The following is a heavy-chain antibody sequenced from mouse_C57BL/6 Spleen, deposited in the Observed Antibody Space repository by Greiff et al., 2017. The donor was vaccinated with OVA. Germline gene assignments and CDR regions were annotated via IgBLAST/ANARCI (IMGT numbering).Heavy chain of an antibody. D-gene: IGHD1-1*01. V-gene: IGHV1-82*01. J-gene: IGHJ3*01. Sequence: QVQLQQSGPELVKPGASVKISCKASGYAFSSSWMNWVKQRPGKGLEWIGRIYPGDGDTNYNGKFKGKATLTADKSSSTAYMQLSSLTSEDSAVYFCARDYGSSLCAYWGQGTLVTVSA. CDR2: IYPGDGDT. CDR1: GYAFSSSW. CDR3: ARDYGSSLCAY.